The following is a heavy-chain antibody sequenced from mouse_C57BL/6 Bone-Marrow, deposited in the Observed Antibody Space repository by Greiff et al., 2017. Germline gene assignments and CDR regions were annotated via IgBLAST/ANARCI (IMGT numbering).Heavy chain of an antibody. V-gene: IGHV3-6*01. Sequence: EVQLVESGPGLVKPSQSLSLTCSVTGYSITSGYYWNWIRQFPGNKLEWMGYISYDGSNNYNPSLKNRISITRDTSKNQFFLKLNSVTTEDTATYYCARDQKTLPGYFDVWGTGTTVTVSS. CDR3: ARDQKTLPGYFDV. CDR2: ISYDGSN. D-gene: IGHD2-10*01. J-gene: IGHJ1*03. CDR1: GYSITSGYY.